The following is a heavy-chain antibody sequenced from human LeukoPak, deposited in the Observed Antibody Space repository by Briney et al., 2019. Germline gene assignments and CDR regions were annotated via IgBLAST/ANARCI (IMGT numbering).Heavy chain of an antibody. CDR2: VYHTGST. J-gene: IGHJ4*02. V-gene: IGHV4-31*03. CDR3: VKGTPFDY. Sequence: SETLSLTCTVSGGSISSGGFYWTWIRQHPGKGLEWIGYVYHTGSTIYTPSLKSRLTMSVDTSKNQFSLKLSSVTGADTAVYYCVKGTPFDYWGQGILVTVPS. CDR1: GGSISSGGFY.